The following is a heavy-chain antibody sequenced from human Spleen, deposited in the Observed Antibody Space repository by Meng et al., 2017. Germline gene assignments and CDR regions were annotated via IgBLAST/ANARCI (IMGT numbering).Heavy chain of an antibody. CDR3: ARGDYARVYYGMDV. V-gene: IGHV4-34*01. CDR2: INHSGST. CDR1: GGSFSGYY. Sequence: SETLSLTCAVYGGSFSGYYWSWTRQPPGKGLEWIGEINHSGSTNYNPSLKRRVTISVDTSKNQFSLKLSSVTAADTAVYYCARGDYARVYYGMDVWGQGTTVTVSS. D-gene: IGHD4-17*01. J-gene: IGHJ6*02.